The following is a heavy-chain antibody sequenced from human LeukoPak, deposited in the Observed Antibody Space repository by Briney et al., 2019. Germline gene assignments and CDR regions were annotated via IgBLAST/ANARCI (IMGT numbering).Heavy chain of an antibody. CDR2: IRYDGSNK. CDR3: AKDLILTAATEYCFDY. D-gene: IGHD6-13*01. J-gene: IGHJ4*02. Sequence: GGSLRLSCAASGFTFSSYSTHWVRQAPGKGLEWVAFIRYDGSNKYYADSVKGRFTISRDNSKNTLYLQMNSLRAEDTAVYYCAKDLILTAATEYCFDYWGQGTLVTVSS. V-gene: IGHV3-30*02. CDR1: GFTFSSYS.